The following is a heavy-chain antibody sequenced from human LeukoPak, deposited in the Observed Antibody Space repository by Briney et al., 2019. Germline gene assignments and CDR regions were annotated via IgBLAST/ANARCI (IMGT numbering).Heavy chain of an antibody. CDR2: INHSGRT. CDR1: GGSFSGYY. J-gene: IGHJ5*02. D-gene: IGHD6-13*01. Sequence: SETLSLTCAVYGGSFSGYYWSWIRQPPGKGLEWIGEINHSGRTNYNPSLKSRVTISVDSSKNQFSLKLSSVTAADTAVYYCARGSHPERAAAEWFDPWGQGTLVTVSS. CDR3: ARGSHPERAAAEWFDP. V-gene: IGHV4-34*01.